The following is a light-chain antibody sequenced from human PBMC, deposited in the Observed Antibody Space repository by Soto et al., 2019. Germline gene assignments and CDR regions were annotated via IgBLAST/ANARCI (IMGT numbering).Light chain of an antibody. CDR2: GAS. V-gene: IGKV3-20*01. CDR1: QSVTGSH. Sequence: EIVLTQSPGTMSLSPGERATLSCRASQSVTGSHLAWYQQQPGQAPRLLMYGASSRATGIPVRFSGSGSGTDFTLTISRLVPEDFAVYYCQQYGSAPWTFGQGTKVEI. CDR3: QQYGSAPWT. J-gene: IGKJ1*01.